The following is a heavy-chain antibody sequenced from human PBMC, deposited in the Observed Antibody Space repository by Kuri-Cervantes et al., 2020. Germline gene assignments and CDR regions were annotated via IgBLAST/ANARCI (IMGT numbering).Heavy chain of an antibody. CDR2: IKNKANSYTI. V-gene: IGHV3-72*01. CDR1: GFTFSTYR. J-gene: IGHJ4*02. D-gene: IGHD5/OR15-5a*01. CDR3: ATEGHVYGNHAIDS. Sequence: GGSLRLSCAASGFTFSTYRMIWVRQAPGEGLEWVGRIKNKANSYTIEYAASVTGRFTISRDDSKNSLYLQMNSLKTEDTAVYYCATEGHVYGNHAIDSWGQGTLVTVSS.